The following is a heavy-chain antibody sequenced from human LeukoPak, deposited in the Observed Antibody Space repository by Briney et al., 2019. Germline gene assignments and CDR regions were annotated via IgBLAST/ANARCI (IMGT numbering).Heavy chain of an antibody. J-gene: IGHJ4*02. D-gene: IGHD3-22*01. V-gene: IGHV4-59*01. CDR1: GGSISSYY. Sequence: SETLSLTCTVSGGSISSYYWSWIRQPPGKGLEWIGYIYYSGSTNYNPSLKSRVTISVDTSKNQFSLKLSSVTAADTAVYYCARGYYDSSGYYSLFGYWGQGTLVTVSS. CDR3: ARGYYDSSGYYSLFGY. CDR2: IYYSGST.